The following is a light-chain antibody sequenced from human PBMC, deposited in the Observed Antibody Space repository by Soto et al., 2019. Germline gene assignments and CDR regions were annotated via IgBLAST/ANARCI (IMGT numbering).Light chain of an antibody. J-gene: IGKJ2*01. Sequence: EILMTQSPATLSVSPGERATLSCRASQSVSSNLAWYQQKPGQAPRLLIYGASPRDTGIPAKFSGSGSGTEFTLTISSLQSEYFAVYYCQQYNYWPPEYTFGQGTKLEIK. CDR1: QSVSSN. CDR2: GAS. CDR3: QQYNYWPPEYT. V-gene: IGKV3-15*01.